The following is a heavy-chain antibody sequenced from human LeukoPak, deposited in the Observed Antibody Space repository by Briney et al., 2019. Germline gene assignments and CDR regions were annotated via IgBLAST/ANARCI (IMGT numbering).Heavy chain of an antibody. Sequence: SETLSLTCAVYGGTFSGYYWSWIRQPPGKRLEWVGESNDSGGTNYNPPLKSRVTISADKSKNQVSLRLTSVTAADTAVYYCVRLSVIVGAALEYYYYYMDVWGQGTTVTVSS. V-gene: IGHV4-34*01. CDR2: SNDSGGT. CDR3: VRLSVIVGAALEYYYYYMDV. J-gene: IGHJ6*03. CDR1: GGTFSGYY. D-gene: IGHD1-26*01.